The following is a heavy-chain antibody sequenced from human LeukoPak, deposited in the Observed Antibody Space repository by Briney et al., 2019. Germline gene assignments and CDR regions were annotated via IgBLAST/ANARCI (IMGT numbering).Heavy chain of an antibody. CDR2: IYSSGFT. J-gene: IGHJ4*03. CDR1: GVSMTGYY. CDR3: ATRPADGSWDGGFDF. Sequence: PSETLSLTCSVSGVSMTGYYWSWLRRSPGKAPEWISYIYSSGFTNYNPSLNRRATMSLVPSKNQFSLKLTFVTAADTAVYYCATRPADGSWDGGFDFWRRGTLVTVSS. V-gene: IGHV4-59*01. D-gene: IGHD6-6*01.